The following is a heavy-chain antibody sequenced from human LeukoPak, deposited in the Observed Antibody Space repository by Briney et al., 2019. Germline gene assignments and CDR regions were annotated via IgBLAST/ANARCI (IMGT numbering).Heavy chain of an antibody. V-gene: IGHV3-23*01. CDR2: ISGSGGST. CDR3: AKSGQWLVPQGLDY. D-gene: IGHD6-19*01. CDR1: GFTFSGYA. Sequence: PWGSLRLSCAASGFTFSGYAMSWVRQAPGKGLEWIGAISGSGGSTYYADSAKGRFTISSDNSKNTLYLQMNSLRAEDTAVYYCAKSGQWLVPQGLDYWGQGTLVTVSS. J-gene: IGHJ4*02.